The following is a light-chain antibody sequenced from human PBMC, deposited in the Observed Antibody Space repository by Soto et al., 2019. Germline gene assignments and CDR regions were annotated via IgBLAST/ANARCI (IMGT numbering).Light chain of an antibody. CDR3: QHYKDYSWT. Sequence: DIPMTQSPSTLSASVGDRVTITCRAGLSSSIWLAWYQRKPGKAPNVLVYKTSSLESGDPSRFSGIEFGTELTLTSSSPQPHDFATYYCQHYKDYSWTVGQGTKVEIK. J-gene: IGKJ1*01. V-gene: IGKV1-5*03. CDR2: KTS. CDR1: LSSSIW.